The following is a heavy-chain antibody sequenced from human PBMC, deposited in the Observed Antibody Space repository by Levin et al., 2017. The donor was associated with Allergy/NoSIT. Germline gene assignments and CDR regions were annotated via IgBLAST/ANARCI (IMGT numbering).Heavy chain of an antibody. CDR3: ARSKVRGVSVNWFDP. J-gene: IGHJ5*02. CDR1: GGSISSGGYY. CDR2: IYYSGST. V-gene: IGHV4-31*03. D-gene: IGHD3-10*01. Sequence: SETLSLTCTVSGGSISSGGYYWSWIRQHPGKGLEWIGYIYYSGSTYYNPSLKSRVTISVDTSKNQFSLKLSSVTAADTAVYYCARSKVRGVSVNWFDPWGQGTLVTVSS.